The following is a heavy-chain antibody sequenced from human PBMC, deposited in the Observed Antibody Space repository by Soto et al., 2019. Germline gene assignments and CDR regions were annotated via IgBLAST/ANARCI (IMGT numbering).Heavy chain of an antibody. CDR3: ATGVYDSSGYYYQGLDY. CDR2: ISAYNGNT. J-gene: IGHJ4*02. CDR1: GYTFTSYG. Sequence: ASVKVSCKASGYTFTSYGISWVRQAPGQGLEWMGWISAYNGNTNYAQKLQGRVTMTTDTSTSTAYMELRSLRSDDTAVYYCATGVYDSSGYYYQGLDYWGQGTLVTAPQ. D-gene: IGHD3-22*01. V-gene: IGHV1-18*04.